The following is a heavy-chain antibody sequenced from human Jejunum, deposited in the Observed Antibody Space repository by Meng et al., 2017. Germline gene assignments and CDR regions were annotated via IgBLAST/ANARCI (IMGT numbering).Heavy chain of an antibody. CDR3: ARASRYCGAGSCSSDYYYYLYAMDV. Sequence: SETQSLTCTVPGGSIGTYFWSWTRQPPGKGPEWIGYIYNSGSTKYNPSLKSRVTISVDTSKNQFSLRLSSVTAADTAVYYCARASRYCGAGSCSSDYYYYLYAMDVWGQGTTVTVSS. CDR1: GGSIGTYF. CDR2: IYNSGST. V-gene: IGHV4-59*01. D-gene: IGHD2-15*01. J-gene: IGHJ6*02.